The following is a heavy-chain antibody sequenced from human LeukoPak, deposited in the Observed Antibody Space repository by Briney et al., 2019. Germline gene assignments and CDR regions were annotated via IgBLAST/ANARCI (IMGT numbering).Heavy chain of an antibody. J-gene: IGHJ6*02. D-gene: IGHD4-11*01. CDR1: GGSFSGHY. CDR2: INHRGTT. Sequence: SETLSLTCAVFGGSFSGHYWSWIRQPPGKGLEWIGEINHRGTTTYNPSLKSRVTISVDTSKSQFSLKLSSLTAADTAVYYCARDRYSNSFYYYYAMDVWGQGTAVTVSS. CDR3: ARDRYSNSFYYYYAMDV. V-gene: IGHV4-34*01.